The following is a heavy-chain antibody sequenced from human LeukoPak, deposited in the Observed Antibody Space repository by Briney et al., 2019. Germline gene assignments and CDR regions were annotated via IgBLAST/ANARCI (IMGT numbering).Heavy chain of an antibody. CDR1: GYSISSGYY. V-gene: IGHV4-38-2*02. CDR2: IYHSGST. Sequence: SETLSLTCTVSGYSISSGYYRGWIRQPPGKGLEWIGSIYHSGSTYYNPSLKSRVTISVDTSKNQFSLKLSSVTAADTAVYYCARSSGWLLPDYWGQGTLVTVSS. J-gene: IGHJ4*02. CDR3: ARSSGWLLPDY. D-gene: IGHD1-26*01.